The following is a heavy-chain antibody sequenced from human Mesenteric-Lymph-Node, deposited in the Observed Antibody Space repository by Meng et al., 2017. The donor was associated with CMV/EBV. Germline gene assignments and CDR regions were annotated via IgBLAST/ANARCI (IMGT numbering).Heavy chain of an antibody. V-gene: IGHV3-11*04. D-gene: IGHD6-6*01. CDR2: IGSSGSTF. CDR1: GFRFSDYY. Sequence: GESLKISCAASGFRFSDYYMNWIRQVPGKGLEWLSYIGSSGSTFLYADSVKGRFTISRDNARNSLYLQMDRLRAEDTAVYYCARESASDAFDIWGQGTMVTVSS. J-gene: IGHJ3*02. CDR3: ARESASDAFDI.